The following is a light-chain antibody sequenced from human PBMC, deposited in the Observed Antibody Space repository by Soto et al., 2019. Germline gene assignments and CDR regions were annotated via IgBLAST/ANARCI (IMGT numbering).Light chain of an antibody. CDR2: DAS. CDR1: QSVSSY. J-gene: IGKJ5*01. Sequence: EIVLTQSPATLSLSPGERATLSCRASQSVSSYSAWYQQKPGQAPRLLIYDASNRATGIPARFSGSGSATDFTPTIISLEPEDFAVYYCQQRSNGGITFRQVTRLEIK. V-gene: IGKV3-11*01. CDR3: QQRSNGGIT.